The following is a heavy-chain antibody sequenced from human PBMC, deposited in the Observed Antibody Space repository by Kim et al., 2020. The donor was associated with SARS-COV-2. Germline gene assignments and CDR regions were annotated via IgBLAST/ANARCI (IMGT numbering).Heavy chain of an antibody. D-gene: IGHD4-17*01. CDR3: ARDTAAGYYFDY. J-gene: IGHJ4*02. V-gene: IGHV3-21*01. Sequence: YADSVKGRFTISRDNAKNSLYLQMNSLRAEDTAVYYCARDTAAGYYFDYWGQGTLVTVSS.